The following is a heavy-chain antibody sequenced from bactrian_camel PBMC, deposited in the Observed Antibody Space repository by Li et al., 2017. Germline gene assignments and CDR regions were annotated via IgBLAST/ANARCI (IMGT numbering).Heavy chain of an antibody. CDR2: IDSVGRT. Sequence: QVQLVESGGGSVQAGGSLRLSCTVSGFSLSASTMGWYRQGTGNECESVSTIDSVGRTYYADSLKGRFTISRDNAKNTVFLQMNSLKPEDTAVYYCAAGPFCRHVLTATPQTIRGQGTQVTVSS. D-gene: IGHD4*01. CDR3: AAGPFCRHVLTATPQTI. V-gene: IGHV3S55*01. J-gene: IGHJ4*01. CDR1: GFSLSAST.